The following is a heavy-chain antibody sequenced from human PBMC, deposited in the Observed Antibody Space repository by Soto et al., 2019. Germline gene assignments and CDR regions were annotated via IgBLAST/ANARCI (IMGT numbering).Heavy chain of an antibody. Sequence: ETLSLTCAVSGYSISSGYYWGWIRQPPGKGLEWIGSIYHSGSTYYNPSLKSRVTISVDTSKNQFSLKLSSVTAADTAVYYCARDLRIGDYYGSGGGYYYGMDVWGQGTTVTVSS. CDR1: GYSISSGYY. D-gene: IGHD3-10*01. CDR3: ARDLRIGDYYGSGGGYYYGMDV. CDR2: IYHSGST. V-gene: IGHV4-38-2*02. J-gene: IGHJ6*02.